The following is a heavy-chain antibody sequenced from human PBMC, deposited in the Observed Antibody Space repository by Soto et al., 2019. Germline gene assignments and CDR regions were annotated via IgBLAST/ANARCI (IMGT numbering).Heavy chain of an antibody. CDR1: GGSITSGGYS. J-gene: IGHJ6*02. CDR2: TYQSGSA. V-gene: IGHV4-30-2*06. CDR3: ARDYYGMDV. Sequence: TLTLTCTASGGSITSGGYSVTWIRQSPGKGLEWIGYTYQSGSAYYNPSLKSRVTISVDRSKNQFSLNLTSVTAADTAVYYCARDYYGMDVWGQGTTVTVSS.